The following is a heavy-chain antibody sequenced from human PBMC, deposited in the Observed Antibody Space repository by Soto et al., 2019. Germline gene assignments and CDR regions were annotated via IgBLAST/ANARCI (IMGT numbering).Heavy chain of an antibody. Sequence: QVQLVQSGAEVKKPGASVRVSCKASGYTFFNYDVTWVRQAPGQGLECMGWISGYNGNTKYAQKLQGRVTMTTDTSTSTAYMELRSLRSDDTAVYYCAREGYCSSTSCSRYYYYYGMDVWGQGTTVTVSS. J-gene: IGHJ6*02. CDR3: AREGYCSSTSCSRYYYYYGMDV. D-gene: IGHD2-2*01. CDR2: ISGYNGNT. CDR1: GYTFFNYD. V-gene: IGHV1-18*04.